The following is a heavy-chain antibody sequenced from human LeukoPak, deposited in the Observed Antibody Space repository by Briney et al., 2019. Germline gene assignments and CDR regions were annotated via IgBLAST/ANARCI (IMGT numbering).Heavy chain of an antibody. CDR1: GFTFSDHY. CDR3: ASAGSSYWSGVNDC. Sequence: GGSPRLSCAASGFTFSDHYMDWVPQAPGEGQEWVFRIRSKANNYATEYAASVKGRFTISRYDSESSLYLQLNSLKPEDTGVYYCASAGSSYWSGVNDCWGQGTLVTVSS. D-gene: IGHD2-8*02. J-gene: IGHJ4*02. CDR2: IRSKANNYAT. V-gene: IGHV3-72*01.